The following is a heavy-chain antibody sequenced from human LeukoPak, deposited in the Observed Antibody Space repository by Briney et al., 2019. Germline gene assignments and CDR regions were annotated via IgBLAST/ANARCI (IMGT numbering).Heavy chain of an antibody. D-gene: IGHD2-15*01. Sequence: GGSLRLSCAASGFTFSDYYMSWIRQAPGKGLEWVSYISSSGSTIYYADSVKGRFTISRDNAKNSLYLQINSLRAEDTAVYYCARDLVVSEPYNWFDPWGQGTLVTVSS. CDR1: GFTFSDYY. V-gene: IGHV3-11*01. CDR2: ISSSGSTI. CDR3: ARDLVVSEPYNWFDP. J-gene: IGHJ5*02.